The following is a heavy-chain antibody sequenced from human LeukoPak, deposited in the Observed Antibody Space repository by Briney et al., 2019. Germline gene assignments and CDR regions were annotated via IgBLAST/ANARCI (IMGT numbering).Heavy chain of an antibody. CDR3: ASGVGATIRGVDYYYMDV. CDR1: GLTFSSYS. J-gene: IGHJ6*03. CDR2: ISSSSSYI. D-gene: IGHD1-26*01. Sequence: GGSLRLSCAASGLTFSSYSMNWVRQAPGKGLEWVSSISSSSSYIYYADSVKGRFTISRDNAKNSLYLQMNSLRAEDTAVYYCASGVGATIRGVDYYYMDVWGKGTTVTISS. V-gene: IGHV3-21*01.